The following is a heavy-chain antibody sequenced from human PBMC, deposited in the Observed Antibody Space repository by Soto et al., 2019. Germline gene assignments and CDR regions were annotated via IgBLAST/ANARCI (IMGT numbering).Heavy chain of an antibody. D-gene: IGHD2-15*01. CDR1: GFTFSSYS. Sequence: GGSLRLSCAASGFTFSSYSMNWVRQAPGKGLEWVSYISSSSSTIYYADSVKGRFTISRDNAKNSLYLQMNSLRDEDTAVYYCARDAVVVVAALYYYYGMDVWGQGTTVTVSS. CDR2: ISSSSSTI. J-gene: IGHJ6*02. V-gene: IGHV3-48*02. CDR3: ARDAVVVVAALYYYYGMDV.